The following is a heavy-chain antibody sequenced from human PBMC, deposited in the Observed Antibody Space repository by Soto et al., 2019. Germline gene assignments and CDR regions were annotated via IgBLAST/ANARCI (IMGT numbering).Heavy chain of an antibody. CDR1: GFSLSSDGVG. D-gene: IGHD4-4*01. CDR3: VHRRVDSTKYDWFDP. V-gene: IGHV2-5*02. Sequence: SGPTLVNPTQTLTLTCTFSGFSLSSDGVGVGWIRQPPGKALEWLALIYWDDYKRYSPSLKNRLNITRDTSKNQVVLTLTNMDPADTATYYCVHRRVDSTKYDWFDPWSQGNLVTVSS. J-gene: IGHJ5*02. CDR2: IYWDDYK.